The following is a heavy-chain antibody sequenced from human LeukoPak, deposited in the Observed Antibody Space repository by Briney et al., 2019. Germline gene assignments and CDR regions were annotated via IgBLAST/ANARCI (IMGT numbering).Heavy chain of an antibody. V-gene: IGHV4-39*07. J-gene: IGHJ5*02. CDR1: GGSISSSSYY. CDR3: ARDPSIAAAGTLVLYNWFDP. Sequence: SETLSLTCTVSGGSISSSSYYWGWIRQPPGKGLEWIGSIYYSGSTYYNPSLKSRVTISVDTSKNQFSLKLSSVTAADTAVYYCARDPSIAAAGTLVLYNWFDPWGQGTLVTVSS. D-gene: IGHD6-13*01. CDR2: IYYSGST.